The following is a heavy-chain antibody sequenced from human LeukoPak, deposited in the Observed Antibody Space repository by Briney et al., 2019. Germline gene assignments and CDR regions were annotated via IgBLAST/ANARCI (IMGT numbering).Heavy chain of an antibody. J-gene: IGHJ4*02. Sequence: ASVKVSCKASGYTFSTYYMHLVRQAPGQGLEWMGIINPSGGSTSYAQKFQGRVTMTRDTSTSTVYMELSGLRSEDTAVYYCARDLSSSCYLHYWGQGTLVTVSS. CDR1: GYTFSTYY. D-gene: IGHD2-2*01. V-gene: IGHV1-46*01. CDR3: ARDLSSSCYLHY. CDR2: INPSGGST.